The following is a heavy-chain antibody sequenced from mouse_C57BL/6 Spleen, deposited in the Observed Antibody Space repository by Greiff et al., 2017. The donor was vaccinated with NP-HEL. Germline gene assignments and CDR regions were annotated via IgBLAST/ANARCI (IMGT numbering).Heavy chain of an antibody. CDR2: ISSGSSTI. CDR1: GFTFSDYG. J-gene: IGHJ4*01. V-gene: IGHV5-17*01. Sequence: EVQLVESGGGLVKPGGSLKLSCAASGFTFSDYGMHWVRQAPEKGLEWVAYISSGSSTIYYADTVKGRFTISRDNAKNTLFLQMTSLRSEDTAMYYCARGYYDEVPYYYAMDYWGQGTSVTVSS. CDR3: ARGYYDEVPYYYAMDY. D-gene: IGHD2-4*01.